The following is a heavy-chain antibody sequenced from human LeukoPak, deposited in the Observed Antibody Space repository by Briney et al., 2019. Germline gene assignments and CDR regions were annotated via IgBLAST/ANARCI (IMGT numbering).Heavy chain of an antibody. CDR2: IYYSGST. J-gene: IGHJ4*02. CDR1: GGSISSSSYY. V-gene: IGHV4-39*01. CDR3: ARHRVAVAVAGFDY. D-gene: IGHD6-19*01. Sequence: SETLSLTCTVSGGSISSSSYYWGWIRQPPGKGREWIGSIYYSGSTYYNPSLKSRVTISVDTSKNQFSLKLSSVTAADTAVYYCARHRVAVAVAGFDYWGQGTLVTVSS.